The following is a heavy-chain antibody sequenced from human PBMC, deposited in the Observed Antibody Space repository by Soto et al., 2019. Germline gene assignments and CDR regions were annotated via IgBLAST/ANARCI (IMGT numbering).Heavy chain of an antibody. CDR3: EKDFGAH. CDR1: GFTFSSYG. J-gene: IGHJ4*02. CDR2: ISYDGSNK. V-gene: IGHV3-30*18. Sequence: PVGSLRLSCAASGFTFSSYGMHWVRQAPGKGLEWVAVISYDGSNKYYADSVKGRFTISRDNSKNTLYLQMNSLRAEDTAVYYCEKDFGAHWGQGTLVTVSS. D-gene: IGHD3-10*01.